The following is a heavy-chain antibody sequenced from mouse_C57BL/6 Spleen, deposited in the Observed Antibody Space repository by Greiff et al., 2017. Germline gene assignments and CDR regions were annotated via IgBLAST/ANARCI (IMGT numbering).Heavy chain of an antibody. CDR2: INPSTGGT. J-gene: IGHJ1*03. D-gene: IGHD1-1*01. CDR3: ARLLLRPWYFDV. CDR1: GYSFTGYY. Sequence: EVQLVESGPELVKPGASVKISCKASGYSFTGYYMNWVKQSPEKSLEWIGEINPSTGGTTYNQKFKAKATLTVDKSSSTAYMQLKSLTSEDSAVYYCARLLLRPWYFDVWGTGTTVTVSS. V-gene: IGHV1-42*01.